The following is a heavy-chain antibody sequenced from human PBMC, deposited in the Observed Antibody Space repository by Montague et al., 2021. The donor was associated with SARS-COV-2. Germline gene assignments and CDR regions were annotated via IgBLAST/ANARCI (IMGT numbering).Heavy chain of an antibody. Sequence: LRLSCAASGFTFSNYEMHWVRQAPGKGLEWLSYISTSGSLIYYADSVKGRSTISRDNAKNALYLQLDSLTAADTAVYYCARDGDSSYYDSLTGFYQYFEYWGQGTLVTVSS. D-gene: IGHD3-9*01. CDR1: GFTFSNYE. CDR2: ISTSGSLI. V-gene: IGHV3-48*03. CDR3: ARDGDSSYYDSLTGFYQYFEY. J-gene: IGHJ4*02.